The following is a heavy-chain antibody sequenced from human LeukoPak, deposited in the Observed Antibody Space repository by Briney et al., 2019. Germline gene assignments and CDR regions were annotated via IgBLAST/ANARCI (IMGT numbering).Heavy chain of an antibody. Sequence: SETLSLTCTVSGGSISSYYWSWIRQPLGKGLEWIGYIYYSGSTNYNPSLKSRVTISVDTSKNQFSLKLTSVTAADTAVYYCASQQWTAVPPSYWGQGTLVTVSS. J-gene: IGHJ4*02. D-gene: IGHD6-19*01. CDR1: GGSISSYY. V-gene: IGHV4-59*08. CDR2: IYYSGST. CDR3: ASQQWTAVPPSY.